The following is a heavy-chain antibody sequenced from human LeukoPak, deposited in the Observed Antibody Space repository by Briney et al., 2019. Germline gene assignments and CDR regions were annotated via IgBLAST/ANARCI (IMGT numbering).Heavy chain of an antibody. CDR2: IYHSGIT. Sequence: PSGTLSLTCAVSGGSISSSNWWSWVRQPPGKGLEWIGEIYHSGITNYNPSPKSRVTISVDKSKNQFSLKLTPVSAADTAVYYCMRLRGLPGFAVSWSQGTLVTVSS. J-gene: IGHJ5*02. CDR1: GGSISSSNW. V-gene: IGHV4-4*02. D-gene: IGHD3-16*01. CDR3: MRLRGLPGFAVS.